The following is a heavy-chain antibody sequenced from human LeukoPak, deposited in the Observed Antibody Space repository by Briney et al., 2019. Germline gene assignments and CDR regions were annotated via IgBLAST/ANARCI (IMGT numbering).Heavy chain of an antibody. CDR1: GFTFSSYS. J-gene: IGHJ3*02. CDR2: ISSSSSYI. D-gene: IGHD1-26*01. V-gene: IGHV3-21*01. CDR3: ASLVGATPGAFDI. Sequence: NSGGSLRLSCAASGFTFSSYSMNWVRQAPGKGLEWVSSISSSSSYIYYADSVKGRFTISRDNAKNSLYLQMNSLRAEDTAVYYCASLVGATPGAFDIWGQGTMVTISS.